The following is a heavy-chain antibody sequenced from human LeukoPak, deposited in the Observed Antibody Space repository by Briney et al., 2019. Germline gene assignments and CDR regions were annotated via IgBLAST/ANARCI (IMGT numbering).Heavy chain of an antibody. D-gene: IGHD2-2*01. Sequence: GASVKVSCKVSGYTFTGYYMHWVRQAPGQGLEWMGWINPNSGGTNYAQKFQGRVTMTRDTSISTAYMELSRLRSDDTAVYYCARVPQVGAMNWFDPWGQGTLVTVSS. CDR2: INPNSGGT. CDR3: ARVPQVGAMNWFDP. CDR1: GYTFTGYY. J-gene: IGHJ5*02. V-gene: IGHV1-2*02.